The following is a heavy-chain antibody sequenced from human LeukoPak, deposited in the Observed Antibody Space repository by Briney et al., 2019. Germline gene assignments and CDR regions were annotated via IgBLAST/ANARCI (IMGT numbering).Heavy chain of an antibody. Sequence: GGSLRLSCAASGFTFSNYWMHWVRQAPGKGLAWVSRINSDGSSTGYADSVKGRFTISRDNAKNTVYLQMNSLRAEDTAVYYCGGARLYYDILTGYDYWGQGTLVTVSS. CDR3: GGARLYYDILTGYDY. V-gene: IGHV3-74*01. D-gene: IGHD3-9*01. CDR2: INSDGSST. CDR1: GFTFSNYW. J-gene: IGHJ4*02.